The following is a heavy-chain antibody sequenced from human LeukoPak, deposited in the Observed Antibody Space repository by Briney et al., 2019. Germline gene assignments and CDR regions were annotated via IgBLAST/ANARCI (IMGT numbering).Heavy chain of an antibody. Sequence: ASVKVSCNASGSTFTSYGISWVRQAAGQGLEWMGWISAYNGNTNYAQKLQGRVTMTTDTSTSTAYMELRSLRSDDTAVYYCARERSYYDSSGYYRAEYFQHWGQGTLVTVSS. CDR2: ISAYNGNT. J-gene: IGHJ1*01. CDR1: GSTFTSYG. V-gene: IGHV1-18*01. D-gene: IGHD3-22*01. CDR3: ARERSYYDSSGYYRAEYFQH.